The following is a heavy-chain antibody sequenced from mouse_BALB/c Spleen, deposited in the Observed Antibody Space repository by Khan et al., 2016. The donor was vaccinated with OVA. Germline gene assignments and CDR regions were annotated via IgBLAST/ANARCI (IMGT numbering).Heavy chain of an antibody. CDR2: ISRGGDYT. CDR3: ADHLTGSFAY. CDR1: EFTFSSYS. D-gene: IGHD4-1*01. J-gene: IGHJ3*01. Sequence: VGRVESGGNLVKPGGSLKLSFAASEFTFSSYSMSWVRQTPNKRLEWVPSISRGGDYTYYPDSVKGRFTISRDNAKNTLYLQMSDLKSEDTAMYYCADHLTGSFAYWGQGTLVTVSA. V-gene: IGHV5-6*01.